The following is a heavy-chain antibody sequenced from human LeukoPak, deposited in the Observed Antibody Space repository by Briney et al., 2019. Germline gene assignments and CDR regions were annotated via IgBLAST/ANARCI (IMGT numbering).Heavy chain of an antibody. Sequence: RASETLSLTCTVSGGSISSYYWSWIRQPPGKGLEWIGYIYYSGSTNYNPSLKSRVTISVDTSENQFSLKLSSVTAADTAVYYCARGTTAHESFGMDVWGQGTTVTVSS. CDR1: GGSISSYY. CDR3: ARGTTAHESFGMDV. V-gene: IGHV4-59*08. D-gene: IGHD4-17*01. CDR2: IYYSGST. J-gene: IGHJ6*02.